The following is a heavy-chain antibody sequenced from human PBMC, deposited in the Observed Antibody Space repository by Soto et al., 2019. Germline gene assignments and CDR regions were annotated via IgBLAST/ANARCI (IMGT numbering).Heavy chain of an antibody. CDR2: IYYSGST. D-gene: IGHD4-17*01. V-gene: IGHV4-59*01. Sequence: QVQLQESGPGLVKPSETLSLTCTVSGGSISSYYWSWIRQPPGKGLEWIGYIYYSGSTNYNPSLKRRVTISVDTSKNQFSLKLSSVTAADTAVYYCARDRENYGETMGLDYWGQGTLVTVSS. J-gene: IGHJ4*02. CDR3: ARDRENYGETMGLDY. CDR1: GGSISSYY.